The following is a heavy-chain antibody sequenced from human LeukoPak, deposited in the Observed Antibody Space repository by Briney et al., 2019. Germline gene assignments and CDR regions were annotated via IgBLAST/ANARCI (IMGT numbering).Heavy chain of an antibody. J-gene: IGHJ4*02. Sequence: GGSLRLSCAASGFTFSAYNMNWVRQAPGKGLEWFSYISSSRGTIYYADSVKGRFTISRDNAKNSLYLQMNSLKTDDTAVYYCTTIQYGDYVDFDYWGQGALVTVSS. CDR3: TTIQYGDYVDFDY. CDR1: GFTFSAYN. D-gene: IGHD4-17*01. V-gene: IGHV3-48*01. CDR2: ISSSRGTI.